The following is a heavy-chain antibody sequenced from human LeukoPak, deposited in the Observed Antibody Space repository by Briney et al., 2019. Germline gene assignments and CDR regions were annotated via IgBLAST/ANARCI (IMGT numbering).Heavy chain of an antibody. CDR1: GLTFSSPA. Sequence: PGGSLRLSCAASGLTFSSPAITWVRQAPGKGLEWVSAIAGSGGSTYYADSVKGRFTISRDNSKNTLYLQMNSLRAEDTAVYYCAKVATGNYYEYWGQGTLVTVSS. CDR3: AKVATGNYYEY. D-gene: IGHD3-22*01. CDR2: IAGSGGST. V-gene: IGHV3-23*01. J-gene: IGHJ4*02.